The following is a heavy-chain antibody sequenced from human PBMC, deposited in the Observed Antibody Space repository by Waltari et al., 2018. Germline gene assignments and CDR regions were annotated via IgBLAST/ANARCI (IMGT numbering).Heavy chain of an antibody. V-gene: IGHV4-39*01. CDR1: GGSISSSSYY. CDR3: ATKRESSASGFDY. J-gene: IGHJ4*02. D-gene: IGHD6-19*01. CDR2: IYYSGST. Sequence: QLQLQESGPGLVKPSETLSFTCTVSGGSISSSSYYWGWIRQPPGKGLAWIGSIYYSGSTYYNPSLKSRVTISGDTSKNQFALKLSSVTAADTAVYYCATKRESSASGFDYWGQGTLVTVSS.